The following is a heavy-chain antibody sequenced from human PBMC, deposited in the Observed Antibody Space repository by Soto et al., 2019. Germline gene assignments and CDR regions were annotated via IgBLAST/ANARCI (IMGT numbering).Heavy chain of an antibody. J-gene: IGHJ6*02. CDR2: IDPSDSYT. CDR1: GYSFTSYW. V-gene: IGHV5-10-1*01. Sequence: RESLKISCKGSGYSFTSYWLSWVRQMPGKGLEWMGRIDPSDSYTNYSPSFQGHVTISADKSISTAYLQWSSLKASDTAMYYCASSMVRGVIHGMDVWGQGTTVTVSS. CDR3: ASSMVRGVIHGMDV. D-gene: IGHD3-10*01.